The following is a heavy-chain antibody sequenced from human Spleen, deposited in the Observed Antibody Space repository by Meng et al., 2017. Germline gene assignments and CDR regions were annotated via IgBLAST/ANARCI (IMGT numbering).Heavy chain of an antibody. J-gene: IGHJ4*02. V-gene: IGHV3-48*03. CDR2: ISSSGSTI. D-gene: IGHD4-17*01. CDR1: GFTFSSYE. Sequence: GGSLRLSCAASGFTFSSYEMNWVRQAPGKGLEWVSYISSSGSTIYYADSVKGRFTISRDNAKNSLYLQMNSLRAEDTAVYYCAREFGDYVLDYWGQGTLVTVSS. CDR3: AREFGDYVLDY.